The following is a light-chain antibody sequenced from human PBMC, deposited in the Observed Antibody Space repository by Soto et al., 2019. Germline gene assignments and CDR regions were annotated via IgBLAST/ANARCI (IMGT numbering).Light chain of an antibody. CDR3: HSYDSSLGGMI. CDR2: DNN. Sequence: QSVLTQPPSVSGAPGQRVTICCTGSSSNIGAGFDVHWYQHLPGTAPKLLIYDNNNRPSGVPDRFSASRSGTSASLAITGLQAEDEADYYCHSYDSSLGGMIFGGGTKVTVL. CDR1: SSNIGAGFD. J-gene: IGLJ2*01. V-gene: IGLV1-40*01.